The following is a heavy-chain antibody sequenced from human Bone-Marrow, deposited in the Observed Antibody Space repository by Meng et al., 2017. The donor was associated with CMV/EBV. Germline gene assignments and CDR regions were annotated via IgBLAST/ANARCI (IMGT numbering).Heavy chain of an antibody. V-gene: IGHV4-34*01. J-gene: IGHJ4*02. Sequence: GSLRLSCPLYGGSFSAYYWSWIRQPPGKGLEWIGEIDHSGSTNYHPSLKSRVTISVDTSKNQFSLKLSSVTAADTAVYYCARNGPTYCSSTSCSLDPFDYWGQGTLVTVSS. CDR3: ARNGPTYCSSTSCSLDPFDY. D-gene: IGHD2-2*01. CDR2: IDHSGST. CDR1: GGSFSAYY.